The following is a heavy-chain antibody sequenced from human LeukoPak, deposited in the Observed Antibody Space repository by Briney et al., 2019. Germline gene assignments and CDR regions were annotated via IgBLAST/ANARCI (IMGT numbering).Heavy chain of an antibody. CDR3: AKVMPLYQLQWGLYDY. CDR1: GFTFSSYW. V-gene: IGHV3-23*01. CDR2: ISGSGGST. J-gene: IGHJ4*02. Sequence: PGGSLRLSCAASGFTFSSYWMSWVRQAPGKGLEWVSSISGSGGSTQYADSVQGRFAISRDNSKNTLYLQMNSLRAEDTAVYYCAKVMPLYQLQWGLYDYWGQGTLVTVSS. D-gene: IGHD2-2*01.